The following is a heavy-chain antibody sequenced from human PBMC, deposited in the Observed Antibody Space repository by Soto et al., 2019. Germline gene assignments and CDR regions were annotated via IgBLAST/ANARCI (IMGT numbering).Heavy chain of an antibody. J-gene: IGHJ6*02. Sequence: ASVKVSCKASGFTFTSSAVQWVRQARGQRLEWIGWIVVGSGNTNYAQKFQERVTITRDMSTSTAYMELSSLRSEDTAVYYCAADTSAVVAATPYYYYGMDVWGQGTTVTVSS. CDR2: IVVGSGNT. CDR3: AADTSAVVAATPYYYYGMDV. CDR1: GFTFTSSA. V-gene: IGHV1-58*01. D-gene: IGHD2-15*01.